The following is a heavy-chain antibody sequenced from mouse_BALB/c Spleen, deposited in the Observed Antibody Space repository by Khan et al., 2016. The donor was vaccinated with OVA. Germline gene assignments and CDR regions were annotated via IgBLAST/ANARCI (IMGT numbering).Heavy chain of an antibody. J-gene: IGHJ4*01. CDR2: IWSDGRT. CDR3: ARHQFPLSMDS. Sequence: QIQLVQSGPDLVAPSQSLSITCTVSGFSLTSYAIHWVRQPPGKGLEWLVVIWSDGRTTYNSALKSRLSISKDNSKSQVFLKIDSLQTDDTAMYYCARHQFPLSMDSWGRGTSVTVSS. V-gene: IGHV2-6-2*01. CDR1: GFSLTSYA.